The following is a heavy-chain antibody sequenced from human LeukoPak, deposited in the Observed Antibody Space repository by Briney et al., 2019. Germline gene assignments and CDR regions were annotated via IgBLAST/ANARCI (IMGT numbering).Heavy chain of an antibody. CDR1: GGSISSYY. CDR2: IYTSGST. J-gene: IGHJ4*02. Sequence: SETLSLTCTVSGGSISSYYWSWIRQPAGKGLEWIGRIYTSGSTNYNPSLKSRVTMSVDTSKNQFSLKLSSVTAADTAVYYCARDRPGYCSSTSCYAILYWGQGTLVTVPS. V-gene: IGHV4-4*07. D-gene: IGHD2-2*01. CDR3: ARDRPGYCSSTSCYAILY.